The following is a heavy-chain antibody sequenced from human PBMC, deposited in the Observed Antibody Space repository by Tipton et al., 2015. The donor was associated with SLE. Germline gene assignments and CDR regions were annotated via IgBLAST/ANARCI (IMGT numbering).Heavy chain of an antibody. J-gene: IGHJ4*02. D-gene: IGHD4-23*01. V-gene: IGHV3-23*03. CDR1: GLSFTRNA. CDR2: IYSGGSR. Sequence: SLRLSCAASGLSFTRNAMSWVRQAPGKGREWVSVIYSGGSRYYADSVKGRFTISRDDSKNTLDLEMNSLRAEDTAVYYCAKGSYGGNGIYFDLWGQGTLVTVSS. CDR3: AKGSYGGNGIYFDL.